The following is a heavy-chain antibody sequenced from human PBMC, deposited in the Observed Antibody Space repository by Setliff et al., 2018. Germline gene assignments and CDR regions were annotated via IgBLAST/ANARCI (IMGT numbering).Heavy chain of an antibody. CDR2: ISGSGGST. CDR3: ARAYYGTVNGYSSYYGLDV. J-gene: IGHJ6*02. Sequence: GGSLRLSCGTSGFTFDGSGMSWVRPAPGKGLEWVSSISGSGGSTYYADSVKGRFTISRDNSNNALYLQMNSPRAEDTAVYYCARAYYGTVNGYSSYYGLDVWGQGTTVTVSS. CDR1: GFTFDGSG. D-gene: IGHD3-9*01. V-gene: IGHV3-23*01.